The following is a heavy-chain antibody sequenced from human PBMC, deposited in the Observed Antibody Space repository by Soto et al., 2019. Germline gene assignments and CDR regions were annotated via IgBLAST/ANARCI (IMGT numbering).Heavy chain of an antibody. CDR1: GYSFTSYW. CDR3: ARTGFTIFGVVSEYYFDY. V-gene: IGHV5-51*01. D-gene: IGHD3-3*01. CDR2: IYPGDSDT. Sequence: PGESLKISCKGSGYSFTSYWIGWVRQMPGKGLEWMGIIYPGDSDTRYSPSFQGQVTISADKSINTAYLQWSSLKASDTAMYYCARTGFTIFGVVSEYYFDYWGQGTLVTVSS. J-gene: IGHJ4*02.